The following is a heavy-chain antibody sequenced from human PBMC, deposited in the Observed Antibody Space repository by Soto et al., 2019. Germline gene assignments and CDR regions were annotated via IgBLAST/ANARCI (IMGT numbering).Heavy chain of an antibody. CDR2: IYYSGST. Sequence: QVQLQESGPGLVKPSQTLSLTCTVSGASINTSDYCWSWIRQHPGKGLEWIGYIYYSGSTDYNPSLKSRSIMSLETSKSQFSLKLGSVTAADTAMYYCVRVGWGVGLGDAFHIWGQGTMVTVSS. CDR1: GASINTSDYC. D-gene: IGHD1-26*01. CDR3: VRVGWGVGLGDAFHI. V-gene: IGHV4-31*03. J-gene: IGHJ3*02.